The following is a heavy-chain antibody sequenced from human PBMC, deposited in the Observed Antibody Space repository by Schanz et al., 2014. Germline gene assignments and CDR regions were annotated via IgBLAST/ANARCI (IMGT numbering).Heavy chain of an antibody. Sequence: EVQLLESGGGLVQPGGSLRLSCLASGFAFSSYSMNWVRQAPGKGLEWVSALSEGGGGTHYADSVRGRFTISSDSSKNTLYLQMSSLRADDTAVYYCAKAADWPVTRFDPWGQGTLVTVSS. V-gene: IGHV3-23*01. CDR2: LSEGGGGT. D-gene: IGHD3-9*01. J-gene: IGHJ5*02. CDR1: GFAFSSYS. CDR3: AKAADWPVTRFDP.